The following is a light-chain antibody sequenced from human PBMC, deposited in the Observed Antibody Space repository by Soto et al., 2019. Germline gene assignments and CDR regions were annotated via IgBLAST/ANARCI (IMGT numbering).Light chain of an antibody. J-gene: IGLJ1*01. CDR2: DVS. Sequence: QSVLTQPASVSGSPGQSITISCTGTSSDVGGYNYVSWYQQHPGKAPKLMIYDVSNRSSGVSNRFSGSKSGNTASLTISGLQAEDEADYYCSSYTSSSTLGYVFGTGTKVTVL. V-gene: IGLV2-14*01. CDR1: SSDVGGYNY. CDR3: SSYTSSSTLGYV.